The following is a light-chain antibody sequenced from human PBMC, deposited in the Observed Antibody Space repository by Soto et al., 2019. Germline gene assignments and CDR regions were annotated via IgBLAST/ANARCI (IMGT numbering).Light chain of an antibody. CDR3: SSYSSSSTLEV. J-gene: IGLJ3*02. CDR1: SSDIGNYNF. CDR2: EVS. V-gene: IGLV2-14*01. Sequence: QSVLTQPASVSGSPGQSITISCTGTSSDIGNYNFVSWYQQHPGRVPKLLIYEVSNRPTGVSNRFSGSKSGNTASLTISGLQAEDEADYFCSSYSSSSTLEVFGGGTQLTVL.